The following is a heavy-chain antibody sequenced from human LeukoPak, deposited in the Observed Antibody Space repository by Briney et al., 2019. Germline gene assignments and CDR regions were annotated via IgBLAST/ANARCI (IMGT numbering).Heavy chain of an antibody. V-gene: IGHV4-39*07. CDR1: GGSISSSSYY. CDR3: AREGSMALMDYYYYMDV. Sequence: SETLSLTCTVSGGSISSSSYYWGWIRQPPGKGLEWIGSIYYSGSTYYNPSLKSRVTISVDTSKNQFSLKLSSVTAADTAVYYCAREGSMALMDYYYYMDVWGKGTTVTVSS. CDR2: IYYSGST. D-gene: IGHD2/OR15-2a*01. J-gene: IGHJ6*03.